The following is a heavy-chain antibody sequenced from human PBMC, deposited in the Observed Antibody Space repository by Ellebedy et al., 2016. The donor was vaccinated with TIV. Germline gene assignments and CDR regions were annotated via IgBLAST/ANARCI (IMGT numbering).Heavy chain of an antibody. CDR2: IYSGGST. V-gene: IGHV3-53*01. D-gene: IGHD1-14*01. Sequence: GESLKISCAASEFPVSSNYINWVRQAPGKGLEWVSVIYSGGSTYYADSVKGRFTISRDNSKNTLYLHMNSLRAEDTAVYYGASRRYEYYYYGMDVWGQGTTVTVSS. J-gene: IGHJ6*02. CDR1: EFPVSSNY. CDR3: ASRRYEYYYYGMDV.